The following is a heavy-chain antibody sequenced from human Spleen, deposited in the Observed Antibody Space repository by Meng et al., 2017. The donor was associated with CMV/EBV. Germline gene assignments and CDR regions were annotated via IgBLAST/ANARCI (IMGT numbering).Heavy chain of an antibody. V-gene: IGHV5-51*01. CDR3: ARRAPNGGKDFDY. Sequence: GESLKISCKGSGYTFTSSWIGWVRQMPGKGLEWMGIIYPGDSDTRYSPSFQGQVTISADKSISTAYLQWSSLKASDTAMYYCARRAPNGGKDFDYWGQGTLVTVSS. CDR1: GYTFTSSW. D-gene: IGHD2-15*01. CDR2: IYPGDSDT. J-gene: IGHJ4*02.